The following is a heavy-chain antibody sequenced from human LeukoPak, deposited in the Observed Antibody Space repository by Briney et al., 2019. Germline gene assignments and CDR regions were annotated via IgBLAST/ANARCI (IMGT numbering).Heavy chain of an antibody. CDR2: ISYDGSNK. V-gene: IGHV3-30*03. CDR1: GFTFSTYG. Sequence: GGSLRLSCAASGFTFSTYGMHWVRQAPGKGLEWVAVISYDGSNKYYADSVKGRFTISRDNSKNTLYLEMNSLRADDTAMYYCATLYDSSAYYLRPRAFDIWGQGTMVTVSS. J-gene: IGHJ3*02. CDR3: ATLYDSSAYYLRPRAFDI. D-gene: IGHD3-22*01.